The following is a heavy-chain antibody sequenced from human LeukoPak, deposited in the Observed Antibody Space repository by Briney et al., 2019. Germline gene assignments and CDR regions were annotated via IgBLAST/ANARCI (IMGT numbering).Heavy chain of an antibody. CDR3: ARGATYWSGGSCYYYYYYYYMDV. Sequence: ASVKVSCKASGYTFTGYYMHWVRQAPGQGLEWMGRINPNSGGTNYAQKFQGRVTMTRDTSISTAYMELSRLRSDDTAVYYCARGATYWSGGSCYYYYYYYYMDVWGKGTTVTVSS. J-gene: IGHJ6*03. CDR1: GYTFTGYY. D-gene: IGHD2-15*01. CDR2: INPNSGGT. V-gene: IGHV1-2*06.